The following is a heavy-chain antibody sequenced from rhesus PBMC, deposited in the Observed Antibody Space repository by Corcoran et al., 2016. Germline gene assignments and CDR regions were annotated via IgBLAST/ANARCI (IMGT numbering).Heavy chain of an antibody. CDR2: IPSSGSP. D-gene: IGHD4-35*01. J-gene: IGHJ4*01. CDR3: ARVMTTVTTRLDY. V-gene: IGHV4-122*02. Sequence: QVQLQESGPGLVKPSETPSLTCAVSGGSISSGYYYWSWIRQPPGKGLEWIWYIPSSGSPRSNPSLKRRVTISRDTSKTQFSLNLSSVTAADSAVYYCARVMTTVTTRLDYWGQGVLVTISS. CDR1: GGSISSGYYY.